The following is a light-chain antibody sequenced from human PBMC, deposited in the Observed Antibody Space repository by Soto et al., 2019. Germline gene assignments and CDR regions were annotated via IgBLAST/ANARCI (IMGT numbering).Light chain of an antibody. CDR3: KQYDSYPLT. Sequence: DIQMTQSPSSLSASVGDRVTITCRASQSISSYLNWYQQKPGKAPKLLIYTASNLQSGVPSRFSGSGSGTEFTLSISSLQPDESATYYCKQYDSYPLTVGGGTKVDIK. V-gene: IGKV1-39*01. CDR2: TAS. CDR1: QSISSY. J-gene: IGKJ4*01.